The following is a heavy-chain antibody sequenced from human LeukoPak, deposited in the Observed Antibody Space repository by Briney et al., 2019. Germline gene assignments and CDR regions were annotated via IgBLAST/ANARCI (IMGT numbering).Heavy chain of an antibody. V-gene: IGHV3-21*01. CDR1: GFTFSSYS. CDR3: ARDSLYSSSANCDY. D-gene: IGHD6-6*01. J-gene: IGHJ4*03. CDR2: ISSSSSYI. Sequence: KPGGSVSPSCAASGFTFSSYSMNWVRQAPGKGLEWVSSISSSSSYIYYADSVKGRFTISRDNAKNSLYLQMNSLRAEDTAVYYCARDSLYSSSANCDYWRQGTLVTVSS.